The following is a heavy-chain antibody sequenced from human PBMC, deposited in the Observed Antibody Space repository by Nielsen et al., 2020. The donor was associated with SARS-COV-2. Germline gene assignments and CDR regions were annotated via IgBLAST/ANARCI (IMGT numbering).Heavy chain of an antibody. Sequence: SETLSLTCAVSGGSITTGDSSWSWIRQPPGKGLESMGYIYHSGSIYFNPSLRGRVTMSIDRSRNQFSLELSSVTAADTAVYYCARLRYSYGSPRLDYWGQGTLVTVSS. D-gene: IGHD5-18*01. CDR1: GGSITTGDSS. CDR3: ARLRYSYGSPRLDY. CDR2: IYHSGSI. J-gene: IGHJ4*02. V-gene: IGHV4-30-2*01.